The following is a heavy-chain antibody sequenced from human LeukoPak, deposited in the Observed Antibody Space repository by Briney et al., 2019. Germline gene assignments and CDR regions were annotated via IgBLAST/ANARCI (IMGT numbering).Heavy chain of an antibody. CDR3: ARRVEYTNAWNRYKWVDH. CDR1: GYSFTNYS. J-gene: IGHJ5*02. Sequence: GESLKISCKGSGYSFTNYSIAWVRQMPGQGLEWMGIIYPGDSHTTYSPSFQGQVILSADKSISTAYLQWSSLKASDTAMYYCARRVEYTNAWNRYKWVDHWGQGTLVTVSS. CDR2: IYPGDSHT. V-gene: IGHV5-51*01. D-gene: IGHD1/OR15-1a*01.